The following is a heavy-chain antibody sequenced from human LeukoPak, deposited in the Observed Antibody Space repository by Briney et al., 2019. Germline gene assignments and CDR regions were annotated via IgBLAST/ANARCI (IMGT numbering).Heavy chain of an antibody. CDR2: IYTSGST. J-gene: IGHJ3*02. Sequence: PSETLSLTCTVSGGSISSGSYYWSWIRQPAGKGLEWIGRIYTSGSTSYNPSLKSRVTISVDTSKNQFSLKLSSVTAADTAVYYCASYWDAFDIWGQGTMVTVSS. D-gene: IGHD2-8*02. CDR3: ASYWDAFDI. CDR1: GGSISSGSYY. V-gene: IGHV4-61*02.